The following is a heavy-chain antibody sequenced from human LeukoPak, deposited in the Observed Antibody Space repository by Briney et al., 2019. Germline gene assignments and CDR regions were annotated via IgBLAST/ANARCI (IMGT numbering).Heavy chain of an antibody. Sequence: GGSLRPSCAASGFTFSYYSMNWVRQAPGKGLEWVSSISSSSSYIYYADSVKGRFTISRDNAKNSLYLQMNSLRAEDTAVYYCARGESGELDFDFWGQGTLVTVSS. CDR2: ISSSSSYI. J-gene: IGHJ4*02. V-gene: IGHV3-21*01. CDR1: GFTFSYYS. CDR3: ARGESGELDFDF. D-gene: IGHD1-7*01.